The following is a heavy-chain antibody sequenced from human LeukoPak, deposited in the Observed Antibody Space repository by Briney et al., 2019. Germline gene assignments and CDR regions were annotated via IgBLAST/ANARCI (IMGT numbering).Heavy chain of an antibody. CDR3: ARDVPISRNNANDYDFWSGYYPHYYYYMDV. CDR2: INWNGGST. J-gene: IGHJ6*03. CDR1: GFTIDDYG. D-gene: IGHD3-3*01. Sequence: PGGSLRLSCAASGFTIDDYGMSWVRQARGKGLEWVSGINWNGGSTGYADSVKGRFTISRDNAKNSLYLQMNSLRAEDTALYYCARDVPISRNNANDYDFWSGYYPHYYYYMDVWGKGTTVTVSS. V-gene: IGHV3-20*04.